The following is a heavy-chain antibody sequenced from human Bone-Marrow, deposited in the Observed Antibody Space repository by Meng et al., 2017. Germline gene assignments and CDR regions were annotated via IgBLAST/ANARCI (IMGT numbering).Heavy chain of an antibody. CDR1: GVSISSGDYY. V-gene: IGHV4-30-4*01. Sequence: VQLQESCQGLVKPSQTLSLTCTLYGVSISSGDYYWSWIRQPPGKGLEWIGYIYYSGSTYYNPSLKSRVTISVDTSKNQFSLKLSSVTAADTAVYYCARETISGIVVVPAAITSWGQGTLVTVSS. J-gene: IGHJ4*02. CDR3: ARETISGIVVVPAAITS. D-gene: IGHD2-2*01. CDR2: IYYSGST.